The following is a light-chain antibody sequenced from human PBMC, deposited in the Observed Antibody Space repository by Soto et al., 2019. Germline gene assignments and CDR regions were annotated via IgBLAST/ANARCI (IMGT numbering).Light chain of an antibody. CDR1: LSISNS. J-gene: IGKJ5*01. CDR3: QQRGEWPPGAT. Sequence: VLTQSPSTLSLSPGERATLSCRASLSISNSLAWYQQKTGQAPRLLIYETSTRATGIPARFSGSGSGTDFTLTIFSLKTEESAGYYCQQRGEWPPGATFGQGTRREIK. V-gene: IGKV3-11*01. CDR2: ETS.